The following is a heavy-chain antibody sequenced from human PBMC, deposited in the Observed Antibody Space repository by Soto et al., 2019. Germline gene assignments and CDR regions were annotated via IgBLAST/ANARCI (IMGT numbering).Heavy chain of an antibody. Sequence: SETLSLTCTVSGYSISSGYYWGWIRQPPGKGLEWIGSIYHSGSTYYNPSLKSRVTISVDTSKNQFSLKLSSVTAADTAMYYCARVGQTGIAAAGVSHKVWFDPWGQGTLVTVSS. CDR1: GYSISSGYY. V-gene: IGHV4-38-2*02. D-gene: IGHD6-13*01. CDR2: IYHSGST. CDR3: ARVGQTGIAAAGVSHKVWFDP. J-gene: IGHJ5*02.